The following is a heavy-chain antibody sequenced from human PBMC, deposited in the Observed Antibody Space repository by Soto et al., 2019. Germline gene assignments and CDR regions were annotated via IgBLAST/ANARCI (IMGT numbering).Heavy chain of an antibody. CDR2: INPNSGGT. J-gene: IGHJ6*02. CDR1: GYTFTGYY. V-gene: IGHV1-2*04. D-gene: IGHD3-3*01. CDR3: ARDVRRITIFGVVPLYGMDV. Sequence: ASVKVSCKASGYTFTGYYMHWVRQAPGQGLEWMGWINPNSGGTNYAQKFQGWVTMTRDTSISTAYMELSRLRSDDTAVYYCARDVRRITIFGVVPLYGMDVWGQGTTVTVSS.